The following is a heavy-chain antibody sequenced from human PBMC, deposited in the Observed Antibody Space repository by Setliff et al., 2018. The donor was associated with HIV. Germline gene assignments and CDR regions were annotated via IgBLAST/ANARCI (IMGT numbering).Heavy chain of an antibody. D-gene: IGHD6-13*01. CDR2: ISAYNGNT. V-gene: IGHV1-18*01. J-gene: IGHJ6*02. Sequence: GASVKVSCKASGYTFTSYGISWVRQAPGQGLEWMGWISAYNGNTNYAQKLQGRVTITRDTSANIVYMEVSSLRSEDTAIYYCARGGPLGSWLNFYYYGMDVWGQGTTVTVS. CDR1: GYTFTSYG. CDR3: ARGGPLGSWLNFYYYGMDV.